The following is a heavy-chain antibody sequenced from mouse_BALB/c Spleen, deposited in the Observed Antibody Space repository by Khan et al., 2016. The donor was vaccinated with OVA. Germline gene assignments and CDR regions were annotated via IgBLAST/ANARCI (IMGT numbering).Heavy chain of an antibody. CDR2: ISSGGSYT. Sequence: EVHLVESGGDLVKPGGSLKLSCAASGFTFSSYGMSWVRQTPDKRLEWVAAISSGGSYTYYPASLKGRFTISRDNAKNTLYLQMSSLKSEDTAMYYCERQPGYYEGSAMDYWGQGTSVTVSS. CDR1: GFTFSSYG. CDR3: ERQPGYYEGSAMDY. D-gene: IGHD2-3*01. J-gene: IGHJ4*01. V-gene: IGHV5-6*01.